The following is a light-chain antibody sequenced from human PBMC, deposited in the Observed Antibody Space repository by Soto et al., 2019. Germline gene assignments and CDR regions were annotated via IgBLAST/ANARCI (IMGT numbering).Light chain of an antibody. CDR2: GAR. CDR1: NSGVGGYNY. CDR3: CSYVGTDTGV. J-gene: IGLJ1*01. V-gene: IGLV2-11*01. Sequence: QSVLPQPRSVAGYPGQSVTISCTGTNSGVGGYNYVSWYQQYPGNAPQLMMSGARERPSGVADRFSGSKSGNTASLTISGLQAEDEADYYCCSYVGTDTGVFGIGTKVTVL.